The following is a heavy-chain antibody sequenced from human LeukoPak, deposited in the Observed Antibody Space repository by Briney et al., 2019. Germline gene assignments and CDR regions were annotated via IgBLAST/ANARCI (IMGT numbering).Heavy chain of an antibody. CDR3: ARMGIQLWYGVDY. D-gene: IGHD5-18*01. CDR1: GGSISSYY. V-gene: IGHV4-59*08. CDR2: IYYSGST. Sequence: PSETLSLTCTVSGGSISSYYWSWIRQPPGKGLEWIGYIYYSGSTNYNPSLKSRVTISVDTSKNQFSLKLSSVTAADTAVYYCARMGIQLWYGVDYWGQGTLVTVSS. J-gene: IGHJ4*02.